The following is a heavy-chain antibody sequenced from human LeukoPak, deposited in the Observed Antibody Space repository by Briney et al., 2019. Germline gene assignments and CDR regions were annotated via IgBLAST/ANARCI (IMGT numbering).Heavy chain of an antibody. Sequence: GGSLRLSCAASGFTFSDYYMSWIRQAPGKGLEWVSYISSSGSTIYYADSVKGRFTISRDNAKNSLYLQMNRLRAEGTAVYYCARDRYGYFDDPWGQGTLVTVSS. J-gene: IGHJ5*02. CDR3: ARDRYGYFDDP. CDR1: GFTFSDYY. D-gene: IGHD3-9*01. V-gene: IGHV3-11*01. CDR2: ISSSGSTI.